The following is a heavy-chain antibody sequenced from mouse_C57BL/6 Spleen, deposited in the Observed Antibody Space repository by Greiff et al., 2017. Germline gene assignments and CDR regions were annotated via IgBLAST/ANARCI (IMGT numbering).Heavy chain of an antibody. J-gene: IGHJ4*01. V-gene: IGHV1-76*01. CDR2: IYPGSGNT. Sequence: VKLQESGAELVRPGASVKLSCKASGYTFTDYYINWVKQRPGQGLEWIARIYPGSGNTYYNEKFKGKATLTAEKSSSTAYMQLSSLTSEDSAVYFCARYYYGSRYAMDYWGQGTSVTVSS. CDR3: ARYYYGSRYAMDY. CDR1: GYTFTDYY. D-gene: IGHD1-1*01.